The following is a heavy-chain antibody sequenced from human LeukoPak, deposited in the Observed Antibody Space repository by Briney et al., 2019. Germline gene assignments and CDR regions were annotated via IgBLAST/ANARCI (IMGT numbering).Heavy chain of an antibody. D-gene: IGHD2-2*01. V-gene: IGHV4-59*08. CDR1: GDSFSNYY. CDR2: VYYSGST. Sequence: SETLSLTCSVSGDSFSNYYWTWIRQPPGKGLEWIGYVYYSGSTNYNPSLKTRLHLSVDTSKNRFSLKLSSVTAADTAVYYCASSPRLTTSWFLFDSWGHGTLVTVSP. CDR3: ASSPRLTTSWFLFDS. J-gene: IGHJ5*01.